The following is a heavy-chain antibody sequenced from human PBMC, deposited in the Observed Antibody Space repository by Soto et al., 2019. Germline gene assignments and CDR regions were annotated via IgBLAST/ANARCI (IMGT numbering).Heavy chain of an antibody. V-gene: IGHV4-30-4*08. Sequence: PSETLSLTCTVPGGSISSGDYYWSWIRQLPGKDLEWIAYIYYNGNTYYTPSLKSRVTISVDTSKNQFSLKLSSVTAADTAVYYCARERPDGSRLDPWGQGTLVTVSS. CDR3: ARERPDGSRLDP. CDR1: GGSISSGDYY. J-gene: IGHJ5*02. D-gene: IGHD6-13*01. CDR2: IYYNGNT.